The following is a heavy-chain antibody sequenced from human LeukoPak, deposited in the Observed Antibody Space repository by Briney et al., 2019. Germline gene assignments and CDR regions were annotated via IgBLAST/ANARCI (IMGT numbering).Heavy chain of an antibody. J-gene: IGHJ4*02. CDR1: RFTFSSYT. D-gene: IGHD1-26*01. Sequence: GGSLRLSCAASRFTFSSYTMHWVRQAPGKGLEWVAVISYDGSNKYYADSVKGRFTISRDNSKNTLYLQMNSLRAEDTAVYYCARAGPSRSYAYYFDYWGQGTLVTVSS. CDR3: ARAGPSRSYAYYFDY. V-gene: IGHV3-30*04. CDR2: ISYDGSNK.